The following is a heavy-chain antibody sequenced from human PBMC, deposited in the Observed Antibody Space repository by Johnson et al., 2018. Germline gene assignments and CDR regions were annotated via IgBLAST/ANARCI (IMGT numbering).Heavy chain of an antibody. CDR2: ISGSGGST. D-gene: IGHD3-22*01. V-gene: IGHV3-23*04. J-gene: IGHJ3*02. CDR1: GFTLNNYA. CDR3: AKDFYTDSSGSDAFDI. Sequence: VQLVQSGGDLVHPGGSLRLSCAASGFTLNNYAMSWVRQAPGKGLEWVSAISGSGGSTYYEDSVQGRFHISRDNSKNTLYLQMNSPRAEDTAVYDCAKDFYTDSSGSDAFDIWGQGTMVTVSS.